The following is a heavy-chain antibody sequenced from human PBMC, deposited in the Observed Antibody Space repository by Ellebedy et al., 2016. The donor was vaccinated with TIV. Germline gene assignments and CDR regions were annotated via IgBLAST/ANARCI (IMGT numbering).Heavy chain of an antibody. CDR2: IYYIGST. V-gene: IGHV4-31*01. J-gene: IGHJ5*02. CDR1: GCPIRRGGYS. CDR3: ATFSSSSFSWFDP. Sequence: MPSETLSLTCTVSGCPIRRGGYSWTFIRPHPGKGPEWVGKIYYIGSTTYNPSPKSPATISVDTTKNQFSLQLTSMTAADTAVYYCATFSSSSFSWFDPWGQGTQVTVSS. D-gene: IGHD6-6*01.